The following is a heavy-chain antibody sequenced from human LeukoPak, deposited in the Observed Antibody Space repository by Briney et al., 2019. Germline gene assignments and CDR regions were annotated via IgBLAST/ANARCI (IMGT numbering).Heavy chain of an antibody. V-gene: IGHV4-59*11. Sequence: SESLSLTCTVSGRSISSHYWGWVRQPPGKGLEWIGYIYYSGSTNYHPSIKSRVTLSVDTSKKQFSLKLSSGTAADTAVYYCADGKYYCDYWGQGTLVTVSS. CDR3: ADGKYYCDY. J-gene: IGHJ4*02. CDR1: GRSISSHY. D-gene: IGHD1-14*01. CDR2: IYYSGST.